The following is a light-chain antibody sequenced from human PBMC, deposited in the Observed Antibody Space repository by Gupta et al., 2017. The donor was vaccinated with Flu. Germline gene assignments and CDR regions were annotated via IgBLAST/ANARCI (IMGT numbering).Light chain of an antibody. CDR3: ATSYDDFLSPV. Sequence: STCNIGSKYVYWYQQFPGMAPTLVINSNSQRPSGVPARFSGSKSGSSAALATSGLRYEDEADYYCATSYDDFLSPVFGGGTKLTV. V-gene: IGLV1-47*02. CDR1: TCNIGSKY. J-gene: IGLJ3*02. CDR2: SNS.